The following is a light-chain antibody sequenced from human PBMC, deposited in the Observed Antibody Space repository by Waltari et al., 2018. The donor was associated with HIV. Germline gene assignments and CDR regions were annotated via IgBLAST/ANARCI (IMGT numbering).Light chain of an antibody. Sequence: QSALTQPASVSGSPGQSITLSCPGTSSDIGGYHFVSWYQQHPGKAPKLIIYEVSNRPSGVSNRFSGSKSGNTASLTISGLQTEDEADYYCSSYIGSSTLVFGTGTEVTVL. V-gene: IGLV2-14*01. J-gene: IGLJ1*01. CDR1: SSDIGGYHF. CDR3: SSYIGSSTLV. CDR2: EVS.